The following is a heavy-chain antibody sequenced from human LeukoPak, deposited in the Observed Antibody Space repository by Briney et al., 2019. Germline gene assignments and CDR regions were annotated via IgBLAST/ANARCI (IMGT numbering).Heavy chain of an antibody. CDR1: GFTFSTYG. V-gene: IGHV3-33*06. CDR3: EKAFREREYYDYYMDV. CDR2: IWYDKSHK. D-gene: IGHD1-1*01. J-gene: IGHJ6*03. Sequence: GGSLRLSCAASGFTFSTYGMHWARQAPGKGLEWVAVIWYDKSHKYYSDSVRGRFTISRDNSKKTVYLQMNSLRPEDTAVYYCEKAFREREYYDYYMDVWGKGATVTVSS.